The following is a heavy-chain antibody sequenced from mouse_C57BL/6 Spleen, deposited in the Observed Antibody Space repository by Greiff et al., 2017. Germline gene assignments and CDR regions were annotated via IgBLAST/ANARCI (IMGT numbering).Heavy chain of an antibody. D-gene: IGHD2-5*01. CDR2: IHPNSGST. V-gene: IGHV1-64*01. CDR3: ARRAYYSNYEDY. Sequence: VQLQQPGAELVKPGASVKLSCKASGYTFTSYWMHWVKQRPGQGLEWIGMIHPNSGSTNYNEKFKSKATLTVDKSSSTAYMQLSSLTSEDSAVYYCARRAYYSNYEDYWGQGTTLTVSS. J-gene: IGHJ2*01. CDR1: GYTFTSYW.